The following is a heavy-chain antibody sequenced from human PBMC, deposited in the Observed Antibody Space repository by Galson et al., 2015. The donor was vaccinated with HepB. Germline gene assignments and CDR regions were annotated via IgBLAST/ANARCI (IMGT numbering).Heavy chain of an antibody. Sequence: SLRLSCAASGFTFSSYAMSWVRQAPGKGLEWVSAISGSGGSTYYADSVKGRFTISRDNSKNTLYLQMNSLRAEDTAVYYCAIVIEDTAMAETGHYWGQGTLVTVSS. J-gene: IGHJ4*02. CDR1: GFTFSSYA. V-gene: IGHV3-23*01. CDR2: ISGSGGST. D-gene: IGHD5-18*01. CDR3: AIVIEDTAMAETGHY.